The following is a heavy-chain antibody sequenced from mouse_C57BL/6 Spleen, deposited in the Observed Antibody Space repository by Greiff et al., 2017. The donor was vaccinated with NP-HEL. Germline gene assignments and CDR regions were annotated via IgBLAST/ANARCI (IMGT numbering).Heavy chain of an antibody. V-gene: IGHV1-52*01. CDR1: GYTFTSYW. J-gene: IGHJ2*01. D-gene: IGHD2-1*01. Sequence: QVQLQQPGAELVRPGSSVKLSCKASGYTFTSYWMHWVKQRPIQGLEWIGNIDPSDSETHYNQKFKDKATLTVDKSSSTAYMQLSSLTSEDSAVYYCARVYYGNYSFDDWGQGTTLTVSS. CDR2: IDPSDSET. CDR3: ARVYYGNYSFDD.